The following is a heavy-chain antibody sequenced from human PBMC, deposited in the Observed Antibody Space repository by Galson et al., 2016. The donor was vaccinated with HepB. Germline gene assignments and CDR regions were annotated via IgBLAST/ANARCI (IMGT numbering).Heavy chain of an antibody. D-gene: IGHD6-6*01. Sequence: LRLSCAASGFTFSSYAMYWVRQAPGKGLEWVAVISYDGSNKSYADSVKGRFTISRDNSKNTLYLQMNSLKAEDTAVYYCAREGVYSFYFDNWGQGTLVTVSS. CDR2: ISYDGSNK. V-gene: IGHV3-30*04. J-gene: IGHJ4*02. CDR3: AREGVYSFYFDN. CDR1: GFTFSSYA.